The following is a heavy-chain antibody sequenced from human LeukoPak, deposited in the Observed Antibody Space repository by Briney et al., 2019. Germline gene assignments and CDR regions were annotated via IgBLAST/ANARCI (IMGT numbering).Heavy chain of an antibody. J-gene: IGHJ4*02. V-gene: IGHV3-74*01. Sequence: GGSLRLSCAASGFTFSSYWMHWVRQAPGKGLVWVSRINSGGSSTSYADSVKGRFTISRDNAKNTLYLQMNSLRAEDTAVYYCARKRYFDWLIDYWGQGTLVTVSS. CDR3: ARKRYFDWLIDY. CDR1: GFTFSSYW. D-gene: IGHD3-9*01. CDR2: INSGGSST.